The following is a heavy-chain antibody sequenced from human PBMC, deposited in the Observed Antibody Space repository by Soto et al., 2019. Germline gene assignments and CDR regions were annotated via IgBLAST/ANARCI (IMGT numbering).Heavy chain of an antibody. J-gene: IGHJ4*02. V-gene: IGHV1-18*01. Sequence: QVHLVQSGAEVKKPGASVKVSCKASGYTFTSYGITWVRQAPGQGLAGMGWISAHNGNTDYEQKLQGRVIVTRDTSSSTAYMDLRSLRSDDTAVYDCARGRYGDYWGQGALVTVSS. CDR2: ISAHNGNT. D-gene: IGHD1-1*01. CDR3: ARGRYGDY. CDR1: GYTFTSYG.